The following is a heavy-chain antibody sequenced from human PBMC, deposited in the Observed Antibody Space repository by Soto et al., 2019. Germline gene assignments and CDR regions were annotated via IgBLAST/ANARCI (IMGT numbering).Heavy chain of an antibody. Sequence: EVQLVESGGGLVQPGGSLRLSCAASGFTFSSYWMHWVRQAPGKGLVWVSRINSDGSSTSYADSVKGRFTISRDNAKNTLYLQMNSLRAEDTAVYYCARGAEFRSIVVVPAAKGGFDYWGQGTLVTVSS. J-gene: IGHJ4*02. CDR2: INSDGSST. D-gene: IGHD2-2*01. V-gene: IGHV3-74*01. CDR3: ARGAEFRSIVVVPAAKGGFDY. CDR1: GFTFSSYW.